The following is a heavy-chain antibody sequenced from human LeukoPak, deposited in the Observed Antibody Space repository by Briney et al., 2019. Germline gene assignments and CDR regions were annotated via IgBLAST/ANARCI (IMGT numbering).Heavy chain of an antibody. J-gene: IGHJ4*02. Sequence: GGSLRLSCAASGFTFDDYAMHWVRQAPGRGLEWVAVISYDGSNKYYADSVKGRFTISRDNSKNTLYLQMNSLRAEDTAVYYCGKDYYDSSGHLGSPFIDYWGQGTLVTVSS. CDR1: GFTFDDYA. D-gene: IGHD3-22*01. CDR2: ISYDGSNK. V-gene: IGHV3-30-3*01. CDR3: GKDYYDSSGHLGSPFIDY.